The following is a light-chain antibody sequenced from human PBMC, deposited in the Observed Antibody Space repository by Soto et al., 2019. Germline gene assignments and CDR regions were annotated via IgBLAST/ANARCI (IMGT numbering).Light chain of an antibody. Sequence: EIVMTQSPATLSVSPWERSNQSVSSSQSVSSNLAWYQQKPGRAPRLLIYGASTRATGMPARFSGSGSGTEFTLTISSLQSEDFAVYYCQQYNNWPPWTFGQGTKVDIK. V-gene: IGKV3-15*01. CDR2: GAS. CDR3: QQYNNWPPWT. CDR1: QSVSSN. J-gene: IGKJ1*01.